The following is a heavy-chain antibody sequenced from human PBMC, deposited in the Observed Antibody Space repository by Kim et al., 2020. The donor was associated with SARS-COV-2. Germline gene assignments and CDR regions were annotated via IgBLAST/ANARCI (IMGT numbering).Heavy chain of an antibody. Sequence: GGSLRLSCAASGFTFSSYAMHWVRQAPGKGLEWVAVISYDGSHKYYADSVKGRFTISRDNSKNTLYLQMNSLRAEDTAVYYCARAPSNYYGMDVWGQGTTVTVSS. CDR1: GFTFSSYA. CDR2: ISYDGSHK. J-gene: IGHJ6*02. CDR3: ARAPSNYYGMDV. V-gene: IGHV3-30-3*01.